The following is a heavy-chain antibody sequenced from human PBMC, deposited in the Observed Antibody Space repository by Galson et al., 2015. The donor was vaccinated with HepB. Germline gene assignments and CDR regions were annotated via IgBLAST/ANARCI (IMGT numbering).Heavy chain of an antibody. J-gene: IGHJ5*02. CDR2: IKQDGSEK. D-gene: IGHD6-13*01. Sequence: SLRLSCAASGFTFSSYWMSWVRQAPGKGLEWVANIKQDGSEKYYVDSVKGRFTISRDNAKNSLYLQMNSLRAEDTAVYYCARDGDSGYSSSWYGDWFDPWGQGTLVTVSS. CDR1: GFTFSSYW. V-gene: IGHV3-7*01. CDR3: ARDGDSGYSSSWYGDWFDP.